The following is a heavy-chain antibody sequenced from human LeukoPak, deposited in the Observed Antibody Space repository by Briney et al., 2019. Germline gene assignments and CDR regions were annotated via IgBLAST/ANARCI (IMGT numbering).Heavy chain of an antibody. Sequence: GGSLTLSCPASGFTSSNYAIHWVRQAPGNGMEWVSAISSIEGRIYYANSVKGRFTISRDNSKNMVFLQMGSLRAEDMAVYYCARARRDCSGGTCFSYYSYNWGQGTLVTVSP. CDR3: ARARRDCSGGTCFSYYSYN. CDR2: ISSIEGRI. V-gene: IGHV3-64*01. D-gene: IGHD2-15*01. J-gene: IGHJ4*02. CDR1: GFTSSNYA.